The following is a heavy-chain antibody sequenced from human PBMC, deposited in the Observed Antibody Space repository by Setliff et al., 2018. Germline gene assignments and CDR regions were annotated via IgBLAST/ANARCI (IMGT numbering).Heavy chain of an antibody. CDR3: ARFGGSCSSSSCYASDL. CDR2: ISTYAGKT. CDR1: GYTFSTYG. V-gene: IGHV1-18*01. D-gene: IGHD2-2*01. J-gene: IGHJ3*01. Sequence: VKVSCKASGYTFSTYGINWVRQAPGQGPEWMGMISTYAGKTSYAQKFQGRVTMTTDTSTGTGYMELRSLRSGDTAVYFCARFGGSCSSSSCYASDLWGQGTMVTVSS.